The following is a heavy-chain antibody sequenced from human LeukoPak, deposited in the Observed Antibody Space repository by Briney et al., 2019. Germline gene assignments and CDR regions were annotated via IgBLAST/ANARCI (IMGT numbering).Heavy chain of an antibody. D-gene: IGHD3-10*01. J-gene: IGHJ6*02. Sequence: GGSLRLSCAASGFTFSDYYVSWVRQAPGKGLEWVSYISSSGSTIYYADSVKGRFTISRDNAKNSLYLQMNSLRAEDTAVYYCARDPRPDGSGDYGMDVWGQGTTVTVSS. CDR1: GFTFSDYY. CDR3: ARDPRPDGSGDYGMDV. CDR2: ISSSGSTI. V-gene: IGHV3-11*01.